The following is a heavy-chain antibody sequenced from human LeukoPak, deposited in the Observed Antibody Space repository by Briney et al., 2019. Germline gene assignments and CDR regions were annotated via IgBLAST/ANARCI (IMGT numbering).Heavy chain of an antibody. CDR3: AKVKEDYYDSSGYYSDY. CDR2: ISGSGGST. Sequence: PGGSLRLSCAASGFTFSSYSMNWVRQAPGKGLEWVSAISGSGGSTYYADSVKGRFTISRDNSKNTLYLQMNSLRAEDTAVYYCAKVKEDYYDSSGYYSDYWGQGTLVTVSS. V-gene: IGHV3-23*01. CDR1: GFTFSSYS. D-gene: IGHD3-22*01. J-gene: IGHJ4*02.